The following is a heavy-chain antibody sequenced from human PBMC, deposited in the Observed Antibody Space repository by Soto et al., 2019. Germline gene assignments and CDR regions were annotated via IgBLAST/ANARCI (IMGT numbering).Heavy chain of an antibody. V-gene: IGHV3-23*01. D-gene: IGHD1-26*01. CDR2: ISGGGDGA. CDR1: GFIFNNYA. Sequence: EVQLLESGGGLVQPGGSLRLSCAASGFIFNNYAMSWVRQAPGKGLEWVSGISGGGDGAYYADSVKGRFTISRDNSKNTLYLQMNSLRAEDTAVYYCAEETAMVGEPCFDCWGQGTLVTVSS. CDR3: AEETAMVGEPCFDC. J-gene: IGHJ4*02.